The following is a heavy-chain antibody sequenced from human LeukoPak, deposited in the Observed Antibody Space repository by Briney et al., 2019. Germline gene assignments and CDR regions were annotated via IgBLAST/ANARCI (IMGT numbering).Heavy chain of an antibody. V-gene: IGHV3-48*03. Sequence: GGSLRLSCAASGFNFSSFEMNWVRQAPGKGLEWISYISSSGTTISYAHSVKGRFTISRDNANNSLFLQMNSLRAEDTAVYYCASYGSGSLWGQGGLVTVSS. CDR2: ISSSGTTI. CDR3: ASYGSGSL. J-gene: IGHJ4*02. CDR1: GFNFSSFE. D-gene: IGHD3-10*01.